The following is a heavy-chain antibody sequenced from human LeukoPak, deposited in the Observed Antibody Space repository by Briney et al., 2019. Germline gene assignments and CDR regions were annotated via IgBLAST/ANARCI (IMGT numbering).Heavy chain of an antibody. V-gene: IGHV3-23*01. CDR1: GFTFSSHA. J-gene: IGHJ6*02. CDR3: AVTTDYYYYGMDV. D-gene: IGHD4-17*01. Sequence: GGSLRLSCAASGFTFSSHAMSWVRQAPGKGLEGVSAISGSGGSTYYADSVKGRFTISRDNSKNTLYLQMNSLRAEDTAVYYCAVTTDYYYYGMDVWGQGTTVTVSS. CDR2: ISGSGGST.